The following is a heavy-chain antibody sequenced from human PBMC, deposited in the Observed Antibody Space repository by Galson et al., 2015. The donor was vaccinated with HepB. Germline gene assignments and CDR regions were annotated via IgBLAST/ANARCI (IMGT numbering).Heavy chain of an antibody. CDR2: IYYSGST. CDR1: GFTFSSYG. D-gene: IGHD3-22*01. J-gene: IGHJ6*02. Sequence: LRLSCAASGFTFSSYGMHWIRQPPGKGLEWIGYIYYSGSTNYNPSLKSRVTISVDTSKNQFSLKLSSVTAADTAVYYCARETYYYDSSGRKNYYYYGMDVWGQGTTVTVSS. V-gene: IGHV4-59*01. CDR3: ARETYYYDSSGRKNYYYYGMDV.